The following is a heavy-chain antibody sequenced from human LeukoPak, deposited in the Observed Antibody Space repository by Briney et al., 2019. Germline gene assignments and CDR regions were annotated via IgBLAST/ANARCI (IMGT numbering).Heavy chain of an antibody. CDR3: ARIRWGGSYYFDY. CDR2: IDGSGGTT. J-gene: IGHJ4*02. D-gene: IGHD1-26*01. CDR1: GFTFTRNA. V-gene: IGHV3-23*01. Sequence: PGGSLRLSCAASGFTFTRNAMAWVRQAPGKGLEWVSAIDGSGGTTFYADSVKGRVTISRVQSTNTVYLQMNSLRADDTAVYYCARIRWGGSYYFDYWGQGTLVTVSS.